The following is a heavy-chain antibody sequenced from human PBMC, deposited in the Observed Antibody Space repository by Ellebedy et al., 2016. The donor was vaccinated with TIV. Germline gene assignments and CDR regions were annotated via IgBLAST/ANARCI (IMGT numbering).Heavy chain of an antibody. Sequence: GESLKISCAASGFTFTSYAMSCVRQAPGKGLEWVAVISGSGSSTFYADSLKGRFTISRDNSKNTLYLQMNSLRAEDTALYYCAKAVGYCSSTSSYGLYFAYWGQGTLVTVSS. V-gene: IGHV3-23*01. CDR3: AKAVGYCSSTSSYGLYFAY. J-gene: IGHJ4*02. CDR1: GFTFTSYA. CDR2: ISGSGSST. D-gene: IGHD2-2*01.